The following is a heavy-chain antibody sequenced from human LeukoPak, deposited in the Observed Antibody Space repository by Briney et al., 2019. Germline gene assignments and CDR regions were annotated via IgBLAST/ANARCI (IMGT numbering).Heavy chain of an antibody. J-gene: IGHJ6*02. D-gene: IGHD3-16*02. V-gene: IGHV3-74*01. CDR1: GFTFNNYW. Sequence: GGSLRLSCAASGFTFNNYWIHWVRQAPGKGLVWVSSTSTDGSTTVYGDSVKGRFTISRDNGKNTLDLQLNSLRVEDTAVNFCTRTGYRHGMDVWGQGTTVTVSS. CDR3: TRTGYRHGMDV. CDR2: TSTDGSTT.